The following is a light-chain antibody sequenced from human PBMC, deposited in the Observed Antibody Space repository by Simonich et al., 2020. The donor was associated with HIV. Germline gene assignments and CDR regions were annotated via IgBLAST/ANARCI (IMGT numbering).Light chain of an antibody. CDR2: AVS. Sequence: QSALTQPRSVSGSPGQSVPISCTGTSSDVGGYNYVAWYQQHPGKAPKLMIYAVSNRPAGVSNRFSGSKSGNTASLTISGLQAEDEADYYCSSYTSRSTWVFGGGTKLTVL. CDR3: SSYTSRSTWV. J-gene: IGLJ3*02. V-gene: IGLV2-14*03. CDR1: SSDVGGYNY.